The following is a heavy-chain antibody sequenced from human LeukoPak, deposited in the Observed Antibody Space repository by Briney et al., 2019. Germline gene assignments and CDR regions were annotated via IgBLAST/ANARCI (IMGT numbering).Heavy chain of an antibody. CDR3: ARGGRAPAAPIYFDY. J-gene: IGHJ4*02. CDR2: ISYDGSNK. Sequence: GSLRLSCAASGFTFSSYAMHWVRQAPGKGLEWVAVISYDGSNKYYADSVKGRFTISRDNSKNTLYLQMNSLRAEDTAVYYCARGGRAPAAPIYFDYWGQGTLVTVSS. CDR1: GFTFSSYA. D-gene: IGHD2-2*01. V-gene: IGHV3-30-3*01.